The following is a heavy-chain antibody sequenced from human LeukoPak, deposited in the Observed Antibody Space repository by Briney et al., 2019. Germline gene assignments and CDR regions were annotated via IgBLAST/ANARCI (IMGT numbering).Heavy chain of an antibody. Sequence: GESLKISCKGSGYSFTTYWIGWVRQMPGKGLEWMGIIYPGDSDTRYSPSLQGQVTISADKSINTAYLQWSSLKPSDTAMYYCARPLNGANVYWGQGTLVTVSS. CDR2: IYPGDSDT. V-gene: IGHV5-51*01. CDR3: ARPLNGANVY. J-gene: IGHJ4*02. CDR1: GYSFTTYW. D-gene: IGHD4/OR15-4a*01.